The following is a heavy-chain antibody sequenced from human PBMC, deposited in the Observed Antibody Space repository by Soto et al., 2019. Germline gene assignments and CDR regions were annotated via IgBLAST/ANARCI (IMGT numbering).Heavy chain of an antibody. Sequence: SETLSLTCNVSGGSINSYYWSWIRQSPGNGLEWIGYVYHTGDTNYNPSIKSRVTISVDPSKSQFSLKLSSVTAADTAVYFCARLGASRTLVWGQGTMVTVSS. CDR3: ARLGASRTLV. CDR1: GGSINSYY. J-gene: IGHJ3*01. CDR2: VYHTGDT. D-gene: IGHD7-27*01. V-gene: IGHV4-59*01.